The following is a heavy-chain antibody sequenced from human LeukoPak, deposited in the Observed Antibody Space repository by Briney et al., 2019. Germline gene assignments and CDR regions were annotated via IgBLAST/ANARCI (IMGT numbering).Heavy chain of an antibody. D-gene: IGHD3-10*01. Sequence: SETLSLTCTVSGGSISSYYWSWIRQPAGKGLEWIGRIYTSGSTNYNPSLKSRVTMSVDTSKNQFSLKLSSVTAADTAVYYCLGTGDYYYYMDVWGKGTTVTVSS. CDR1: GGSISSYY. V-gene: IGHV4-4*07. CDR3: LGTGDYYYYMDV. J-gene: IGHJ6*03. CDR2: IYTSGST.